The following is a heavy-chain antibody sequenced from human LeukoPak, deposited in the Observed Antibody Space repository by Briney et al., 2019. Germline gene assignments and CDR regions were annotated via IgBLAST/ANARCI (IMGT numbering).Heavy chain of an antibody. Sequence: GGSLRLSCAASGFTFSSYWMSWVRQAPGKGLEWVSAISGSGGSTYYADSVKGRFTISRDNSKNTLYLQMNSLRAEDTAVYYCAKDLTGLYGDYGDYWGQGTLVTVSS. CDR3: AKDLTGLYGDYGDY. CDR2: ISGSGGST. V-gene: IGHV3-23*01. J-gene: IGHJ4*02. CDR1: GFTFSSYW. D-gene: IGHD4-17*01.